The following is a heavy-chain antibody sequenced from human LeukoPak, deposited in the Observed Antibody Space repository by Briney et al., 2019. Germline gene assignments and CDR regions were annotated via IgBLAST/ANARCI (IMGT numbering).Heavy chain of an antibody. D-gene: IGHD6-13*01. V-gene: IGHV1-69*04. CDR2: IIPILGIA. Sequence: SVKVSCKASGGTFSSYAISWVRQAPGQGLEWMGRIIPILGIANYAQKFQGRVTITADKSTSTAYMELSSLRSEDTAGYYCARVSRSSSWYGPFDYWGQGTLVTVSS. J-gene: IGHJ4*02. CDR3: ARVSRSSSWYGPFDY. CDR1: GGTFSSYA.